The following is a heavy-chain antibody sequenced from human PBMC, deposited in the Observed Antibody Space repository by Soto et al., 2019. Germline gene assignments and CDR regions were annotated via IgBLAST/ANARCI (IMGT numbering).Heavy chain of an antibody. J-gene: IGHJ4*02. CDR3: ARVVPLYDRTSPLDY. V-gene: IGHV1-69*02. Sequence: SVKVSCKASGGTFSSYTISWVRQAPGQGLEWMGRIIPILGIANYAQKFQGRVTLTGDTSASTASMELSGLRSADTAVYYCARVVPLYDRTSPLDYWGQGTLVTVSS. CDR1: GGTFSSYT. CDR2: IIPILGIA. D-gene: IGHD3-22*01.